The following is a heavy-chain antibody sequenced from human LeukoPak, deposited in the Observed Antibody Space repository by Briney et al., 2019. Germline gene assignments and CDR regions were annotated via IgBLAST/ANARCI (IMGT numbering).Heavy chain of an antibody. V-gene: IGHV4-59*01. CDR1: GGSISPYY. Sequence: SETLSLTCTVSGGSISPYYWSWIRQPPGKGLEWLGYIYYSGNTEYKPSLKSRVAMSLDTSKNQFSLRLSSVTAADTAVYYCARSTGSTMFIDYWGQGTLVTVSS. CDR3: ARSTGSTMFIDY. D-gene: IGHD3-10*02. CDR2: IYYSGNT. J-gene: IGHJ4*02.